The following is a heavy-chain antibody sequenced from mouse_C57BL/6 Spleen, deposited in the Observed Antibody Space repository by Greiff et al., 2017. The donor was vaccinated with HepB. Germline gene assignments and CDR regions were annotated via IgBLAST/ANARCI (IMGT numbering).Heavy chain of an antibody. CDR2: IYPRDGST. D-gene: IGHD2-5*01. Sequence: QVQLQQPAAELVKPGASVKISCKVSGYTFTGHTIHWMKQRPEQGLEWIGYIYPRDGSTKYNQKFKGKATLTADKSSSTAYMQRNSLTSEDSAVYFCARQAYYSNYGYFDVWGTGTTVTVSS. J-gene: IGHJ1*03. CDR1: GYTFTGHT. V-gene: IGHV1-78*01. CDR3: ARQAYYSNYGYFDV.